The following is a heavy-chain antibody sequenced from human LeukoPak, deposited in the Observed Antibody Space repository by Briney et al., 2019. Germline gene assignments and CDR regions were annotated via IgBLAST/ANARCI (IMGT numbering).Heavy chain of an antibody. CDR3: ARESRLGYFDY. V-gene: IGHV4-59*01. Sequence: SETLSLTCTVSGGSISSYYWSWIRQPTGKGLEWIGYIYYSGSTNYNTSLKSRVTISVYSSKYQFSLKLSSVTAADTAVYYCARESRLGYFDYWGQGTLVTVSS. CDR1: GGSISSYY. D-gene: IGHD2-2*01. J-gene: IGHJ4*02. CDR2: IYYSGST.